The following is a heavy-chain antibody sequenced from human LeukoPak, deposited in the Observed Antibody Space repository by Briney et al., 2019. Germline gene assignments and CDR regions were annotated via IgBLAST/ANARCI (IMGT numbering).Heavy chain of an antibody. V-gene: IGHV1-69*13. CDR3: ARDPQYCSSTSCSNWGYDY. CDR2: IIPIFGTA. CDR1: GGTFSSYA. Sequence: SVKVSCKASGGTFSSYAISWVRQAPGQGLEWMGGIIPIFGTANYAQKFQGRVTITADESTSTAYMELSSLRSEDTAVYYCARDPQYCSSTSCSNWGYDYWGQGTLVTVSS. D-gene: IGHD2-2*01. J-gene: IGHJ4*02.